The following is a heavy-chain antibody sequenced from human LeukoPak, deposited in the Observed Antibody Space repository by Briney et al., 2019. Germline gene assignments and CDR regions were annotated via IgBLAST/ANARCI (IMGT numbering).Heavy chain of an antibody. CDR2: INPSGGNT. J-gene: IGHJ5*02. CDR1: GYTFTSSY. D-gene: IGHD5-18*01. Sequence: GASVKVSCKASGYTFTSSYMHWVRQAPGQGLEWMGIINPSGGNTTYAQKFQGRVTMTRDMSTSTVYMELRSLRSDDTAVYYCATSGRGYSFTGWFDPWGQGTLVTVSS. V-gene: IGHV1-46*01. CDR3: ATSGRGYSFTGWFDP.